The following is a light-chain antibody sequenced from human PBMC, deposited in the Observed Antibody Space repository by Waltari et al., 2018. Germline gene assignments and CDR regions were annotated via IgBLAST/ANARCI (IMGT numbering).Light chain of an antibody. CDR2: DVS. CDR1: SSAVGGYNY. Sequence: QSALTQPRSVSGSPGQSVTISCTGTSSAVGGYNYVSWYQQHPGTAPKLMIYDVSKRPSGVPDRFSGSKSCNTASLTISGLQAEDEADYYCCSYAGSYTLVFGGGTKLTVL. V-gene: IGLV2-11*01. CDR3: CSYAGSYTLV. J-gene: IGLJ2*01.